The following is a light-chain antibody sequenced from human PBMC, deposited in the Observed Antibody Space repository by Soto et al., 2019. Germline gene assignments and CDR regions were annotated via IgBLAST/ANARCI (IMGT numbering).Light chain of an antibody. CDR3: QKYGSSPLN. J-gene: IGKJ5*01. Sequence: EIVLTQSPATLSVSPGERATLSCRASQSVTRNLAWYQQKPGQAPRLLIYGASSRATGIPDRFSGSGSGTDFTRTISRLEAEDFAVYYCQKYGSSPLNCGQGKRREIK. V-gene: IGKV3-20*01. CDR1: QSVTRN. CDR2: GAS.